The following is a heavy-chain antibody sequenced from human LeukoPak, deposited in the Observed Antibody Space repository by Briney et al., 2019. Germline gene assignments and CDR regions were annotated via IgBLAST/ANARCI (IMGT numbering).Heavy chain of an antibody. Sequence: ASVKVSCKASGHTFTSDDINWVRQATGQGLEWMGWISAYNGNTNYAQKLQGRVTMTTDTSTSTAYMELRSLRSDDTAVYYCVLGSIAVAGYYFDYWGQGTLVTVSS. CDR1: GHTFTSDD. J-gene: IGHJ4*02. D-gene: IGHD6-19*01. V-gene: IGHV1-18*01. CDR3: VLGSIAVAGYYFDY. CDR2: ISAYNGNT.